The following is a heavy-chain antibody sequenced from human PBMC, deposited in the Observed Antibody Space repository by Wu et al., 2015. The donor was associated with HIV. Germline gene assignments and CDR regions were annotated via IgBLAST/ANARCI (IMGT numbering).Heavy chain of an antibody. CDR3: ARSGDKPIVATIIGAFDI. CDR1: GYSFIDHY. Sequence: QVQLVQSGAEMRKPGASVKVSCKSSGYSFIDHYIHWVRQAPGQRLEWVGWINPNSGGSMSAEEFQGRVTMTTDTSISTAYMGLSRLRSDDTAVYYCARSGDKPIVATIIGAFDIWGQGTMVTVSS. J-gene: IGHJ3*02. D-gene: IGHD5-12*01. CDR2: INPNSGGS. V-gene: IGHV1-2*02.